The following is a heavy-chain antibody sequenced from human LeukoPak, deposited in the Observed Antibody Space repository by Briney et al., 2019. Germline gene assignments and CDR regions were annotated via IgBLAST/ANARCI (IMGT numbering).Heavy chain of an antibody. Sequence: GESLKISCKRSGHSFTSYWIGWVRQMPGKGLEWMGIIYPGDSDTRYSPSFQGQVTISADKSISTAYLQWSSLKASDTAMYYCARLLVVPAADYFDYWGQGTLVTVSS. D-gene: IGHD2-2*01. CDR2: IYPGDSDT. J-gene: IGHJ4*02. V-gene: IGHV5-51*01. CDR1: GHSFTSYW. CDR3: ARLLVVPAADYFDY.